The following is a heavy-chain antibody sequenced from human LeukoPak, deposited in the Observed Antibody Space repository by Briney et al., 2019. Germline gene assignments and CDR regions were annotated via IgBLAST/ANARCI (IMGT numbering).Heavy chain of an antibody. D-gene: IGHD3-10*01. CDR1: GFTFSSYW. CDR2: IKQDGSEK. CDR3: ARTGTRGAIRGCYMDV. J-gene: IGHJ6*03. Sequence: GGSLRLSCAASGFTFSSYWMSWVRQAPGKGLEWVANIKQDGSEKYYVDSVKGRFTISRDNAKNSLYLQMNSLRAEDTAVYYCARTGTRGAIRGCYMDVWGKGTTVTISS. V-gene: IGHV3-7*01.